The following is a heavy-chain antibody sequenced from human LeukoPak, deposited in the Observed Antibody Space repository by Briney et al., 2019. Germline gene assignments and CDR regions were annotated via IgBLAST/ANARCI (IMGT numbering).Heavy chain of an antibody. CDR2: ISSSSSYI. J-gene: IGHJ1*01. D-gene: IGHD6-13*01. Sequence: PGGSVRLSCAASGFTFSSYSMNWVRQAPGKGLEWVSSISSSSSYIYYADSVKGRFTISRDNAKNSLYLQMNSLRAEDTAVYYCARAESSWSTSEYFRHWGQGTLVTVSS. V-gene: IGHV3-21*01. CDR3: ARAESSWSTSEYFRH. CDR1: GFTFSSYS.